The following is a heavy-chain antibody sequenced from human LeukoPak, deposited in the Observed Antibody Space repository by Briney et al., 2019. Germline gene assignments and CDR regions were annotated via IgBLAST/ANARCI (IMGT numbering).Heavy chain of an antibody. CDR2: IYYSGST. CDR3: ARDTQQSSGWDAFDI. J-gene: IGHJ3*02. CDR1: GGSISSYY. Sequence: PSETLSLTCTVSGGSISSYYWSWLRQPPGKGLQWIGYIYYSGSTNYNPSLKRRVTISVDTSKNQFSLKLSSVTAAATAVYYCARDTQQSSGWDAFDIWGQRTMVTVSS. V-gene: IGHV4-59*01. D-gene: IGHD6-19*01.